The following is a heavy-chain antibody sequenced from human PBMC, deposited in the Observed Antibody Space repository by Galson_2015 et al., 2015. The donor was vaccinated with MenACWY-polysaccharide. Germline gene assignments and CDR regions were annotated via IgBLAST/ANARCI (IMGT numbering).Heavy chain of an antibody. CDR1: GFTFSSYA. J-gene: IGHJ6*02. V-gene: IGHV3-23*01. CDR3: LVVPGGNYRAMVV. D-gene: IGHD2-2*01. CDR2: ISGSGGTT. Sequence: SLRLSCAASGFTFSSYAMSWVRQAPGKGLEWVAAISGSGGTTYYADSVKGRFTVSRDNSKNMVYLQMNSLRAEDTAVYYSLVVPGGNYRAMVVSVQGTTVTVSS.